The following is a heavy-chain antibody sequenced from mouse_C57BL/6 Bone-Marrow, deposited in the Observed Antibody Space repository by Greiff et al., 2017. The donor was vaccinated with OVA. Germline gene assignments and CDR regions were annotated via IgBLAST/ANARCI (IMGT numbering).Heavy chain of an antibody. D-gene: IGHD4-1*01. CDR3: ARGPNFYFDY. J-gene: IGHJ2*01. V-gene: IGHV1-80*01. Sequence: VQLQQSGAELVKPGASVKISCKASGYAFSSHWMNWVKQRPGKGLEWIGQIYPGDGDTNYNGKFKGKATLTADKSSSTAYMQLSSLTSEDSAVYFCARGPNFYFDYWGQGTTLTVSS. CDR2: IYPGDGDT. CDR1: GYAFSSHW.